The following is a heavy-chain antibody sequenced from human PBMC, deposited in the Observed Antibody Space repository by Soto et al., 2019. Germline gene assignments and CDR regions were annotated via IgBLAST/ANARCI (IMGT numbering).Heavy chain of an antibody. CDR1: GGSFSGYY. D-gene: IGHD1-1*01. Sequence: PSETLSLTCAVYGGSFSGYYWSWIRQPPGKGLEWIGEINHSGSTNYNPSLKSRVTISVDTSKNQFSLKLSSVTAADTAVYYCARVPGWFDPWGQGTLVTVSS. V-gene: IGHV4-34*01. CDR3: ARVPGWFDP. CDR2: INHSGST. J-gene: IGHJ5*02.